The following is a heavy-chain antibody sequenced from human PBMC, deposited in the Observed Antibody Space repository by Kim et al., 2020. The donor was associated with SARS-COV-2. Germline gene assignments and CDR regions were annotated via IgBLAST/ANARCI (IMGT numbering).Heavy chain of an antibody. J-gene: IGHJ4*02. Sequence: SVKSRFTISRDNSKNTLYLQMNSLRAEDTAVYYCAKDHTGYGDYLYYFDYWGQGTLVTVSS. CDR3: AKDHTGYGDYLYYFDY. V-gene: IGHV3-23*01. D-gene: IGHD4-17*01.